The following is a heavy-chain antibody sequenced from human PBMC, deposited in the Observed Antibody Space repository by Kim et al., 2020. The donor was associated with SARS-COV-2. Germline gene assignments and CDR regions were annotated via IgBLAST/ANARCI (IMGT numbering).Heavy chain of an antibody. J-gene: IGHJ4*02. CDR2: ISFDGSNK. CDR1: GFTFRDYA. D-gene: IGHD6-19*01. V-gene: IGHV3-30*04. CDR3: VRALNQWTSWYYFDY. Sequence: GGSLRLSCAASGFTFRDYAMHWVRQAPGKGLEWVAIISFDGSNKYYADSVKGRFTISRDNSQNTLYVQMSSLRADDSAVYYCVRALNQWTSWYYFDYWGLGTLVTVSS.